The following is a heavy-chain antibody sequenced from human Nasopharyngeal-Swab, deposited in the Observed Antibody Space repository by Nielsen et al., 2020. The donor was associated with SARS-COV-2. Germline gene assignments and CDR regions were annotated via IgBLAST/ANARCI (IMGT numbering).Heavy chain of an antibody. CDR3: AKGVDYGDYGRGFDY. Sequence: SLKISCVASGFTFSDYYMSWIRQAPGKGLEWVSGISWNSGSIGYADSVKGRFTISRDNAKNSLYLQMNSLRAEDTALYYCAKGVDYGDYGRGFDYWGQGTLVTVSS. D-gene: IGHD4-17*01. CDR2: ISWNSGSI. J-gene: IGHJ4*02. V-gene: IGHV3-9*01. CDR1: GFTFSDYY.